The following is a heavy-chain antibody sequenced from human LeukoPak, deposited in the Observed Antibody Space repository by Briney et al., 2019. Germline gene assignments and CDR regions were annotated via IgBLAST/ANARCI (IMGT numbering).Heavy chain of an antibody. J-gene: IGHJ3*02. CDR2: IHHSGST. CDR1: RGSFSGYY. D-gene: IGHD3-10*01. Sequence: PSETLSLTCAVYRGSFSGYYWSWIRQPPGKGLEWIGEIHHSGSTNYNPSLKSRVTISVDTSKNQFSVKLTSVTAADTAVFHCARRSMVRGVFQAFDMWVQGTMVTVSS. CDR3: ARRSMVRGVFQAFDM. V-gene: IGHV4-34*01.